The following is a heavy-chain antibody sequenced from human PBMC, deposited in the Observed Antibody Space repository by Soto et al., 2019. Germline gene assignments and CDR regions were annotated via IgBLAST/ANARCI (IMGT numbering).Heavy chain of an antibody. CDR1: GGSISGYY. Sequence: SETLSLTCAVSGGSISGYYSSWIRQPTGKGLEWIGYMYNTGSTVYNPSFKSRVTISVDTSKNQFSLKLNSVTAADTAVYYCARHLTYCSAGSCYSDFPYYGMDPWGQGTLVTVSS. J-gene: IGHJ5*02. CDR3: ARHLTYCSAGSCYSDFPYYGMDP. V-gene: IGHV4-59*01. CDR2: MYNTGST. D-gene: IGHD2-15*01.